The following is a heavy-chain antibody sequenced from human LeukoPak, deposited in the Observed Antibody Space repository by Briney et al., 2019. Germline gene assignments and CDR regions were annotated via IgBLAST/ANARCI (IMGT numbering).Heavy chain of an antibody. CDR2: ISSSGSTI. CDR1: GFTFSDYY. Sequence: PGGSLRLSCAASGFTFSDYYMSWIRQASGKGLEWVSYISSSGSTIYYADSVKGRFTISRDNSKNSLYLQMNSLRAEDTAMYYCARLSAMLRGPEPIYYFDYWGQGTLVTVSS. D-gene: IGHD3-10*01. J-gene: IGHJ4*01. CDR3: ARLSAMLRGPEPIYYFDY. V-gene: IGHV3-11*04.